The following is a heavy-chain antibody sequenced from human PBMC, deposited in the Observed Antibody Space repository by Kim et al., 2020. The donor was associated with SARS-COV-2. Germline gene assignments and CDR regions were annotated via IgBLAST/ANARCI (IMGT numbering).Heavy chain of an antibody. CDR3: ARDQSTTWSGGAYYYGMDV. CDR1: GFSFSSFR. V-gene: IGHV3-7*01. CDR2: INHDGSQK. J-gene: IGHJ6*02. Sequence: GGSLRLSCAASGFSFSSFRMSWVRQAPGKGLEWVANINHDGSQKYSVDSLRGRFIISRDNAKNSLYLQMNRLTGDDTAVYYCARDQSTTWSGGAYYYGMDVWGRGTTVTVSS. D-gene: IGHD1-1*01.